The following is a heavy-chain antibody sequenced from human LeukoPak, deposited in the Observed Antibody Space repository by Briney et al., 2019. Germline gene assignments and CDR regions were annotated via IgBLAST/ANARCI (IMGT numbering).Heavy chain of an antibody. CDR3: ACRDFVSPWSDH. CDR2: IYPGDFRI. D-gene: IGHD2/OR15-2a*01. Sequence: PGESLEISCKASGLIFTVNWIGWVRPVPGKGLEWMGVIYPGDFRIRYNPSFQGQVTISVDKSITTAYLQWGSLKASDTAIYYCACRDFVSPWSDHWGQGTLVTVSS. V-gene: IGHV5-51*01. J-gene: IGHJ5*02. CDR1: GLIFTVNW.